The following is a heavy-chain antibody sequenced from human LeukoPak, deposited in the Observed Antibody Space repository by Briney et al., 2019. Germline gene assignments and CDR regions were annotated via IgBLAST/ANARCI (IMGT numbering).Heavy chain of an antibody. V-gene: IGHV4-39*01. Sequence: SETLSLTCTVSGDSISSSSYYWGWIRQPPGKGLEWIGSIYYSGSTYYNPSLRSRVTISVDTSKNQFSLKLSSVTAADTAVYHCATGLGYYFDYWGQGTLVTVSS. D-gene: IGHD3-16*01. CDR2: IYYSGST. J-gene: IGHJ4*02. CDR1: GDSISSSSYY. CDR3: ATGLGYYFDY.